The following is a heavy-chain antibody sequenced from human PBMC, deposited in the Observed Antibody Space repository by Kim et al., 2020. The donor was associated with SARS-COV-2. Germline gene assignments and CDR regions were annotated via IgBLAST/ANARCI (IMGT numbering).Heavy chain of an antibody. CDR3: AKDPTEDCYYYYDLDV. V-gene: IGHV3-23*01. CDR1: GFTFSSYA. Sequence: GGSLRLSCAASGFTFSSYAMSWVRQAPGKGLEWVAAISGSGGSTYYADSVKGRFTISRDNSKNTLYLQMNSLRAEDTAVYYCAKDPTEDCYYYYDLDVWGQGTTVTVSS. CDR2: ISGSGGST. J-gene: IGHJ6*02.